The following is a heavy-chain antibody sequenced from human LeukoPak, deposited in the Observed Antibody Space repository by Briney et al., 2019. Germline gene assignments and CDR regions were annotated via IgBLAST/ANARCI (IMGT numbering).Heavy chain of an antibody. CDR3: ARLILRVVPAALRSWFDP. CDR2: IYSGGST. Sequence: GGSLRLSCAASRFTVSSNYMSWVRQAPGGGLEWVSVIYSGGSTYYADSVKGRFTISRDNSKNTLYLQMNSLRAEDTAVYYCARLILRVVPAALRSWFDPWGQGTLVTVSS. J-gene: IGHJ5*02. D-gene: IGHD2-2*01. V-gene: IGHV3-53*01. CDR1: RFTVSSNY.